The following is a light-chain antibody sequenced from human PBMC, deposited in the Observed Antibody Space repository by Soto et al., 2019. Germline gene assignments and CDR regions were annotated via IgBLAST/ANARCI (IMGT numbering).Light chain of an antibody. CDR2: GAS. V-gene: IGKV3-20*01. CDR3: QQYGSSGT. CDR1: QSVRIN. Sequence: EIVMTQSPATLAVSPGERATLSCRASQSVRINVAWYQQKNGQAPRLLVYGASNRATGIPDRFSGSGSGTDFTLTISRLEPEDFAVYYCQQYGSSGTFGQGTKVDIK. J-gene: IGKJ1*01.